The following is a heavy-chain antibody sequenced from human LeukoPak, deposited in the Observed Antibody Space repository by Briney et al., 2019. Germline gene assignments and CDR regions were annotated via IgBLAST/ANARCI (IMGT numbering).Heavy chain of an antibody. CDR2: IYSDNT. CDR3: ARDLSWGSYTS. Sequence: GRSLRLSCTVSGFTVSSNSMSWVRQAPGKGLEWVSFIYSDNTHYSDSVKGRFTISRDNSKNTLYLQMNSLSAEDTAVYYCARDLSWGSYTSWGRGTLVTVSS. D-gene: IGHD3-16*01. J-gene: IGHJ4*02. V-gene: IGHV3-53*01. CDR1: GFTVSSNS.